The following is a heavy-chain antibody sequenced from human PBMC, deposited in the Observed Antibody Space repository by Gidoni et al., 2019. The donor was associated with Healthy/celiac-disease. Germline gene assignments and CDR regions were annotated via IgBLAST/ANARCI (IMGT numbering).Heavy chain of an antibody. Sequence: QVQLVQSGAEVKKPGASVKVSCKASGYTFTSYYMHWVRQAPGQGLEWMGIINPSGGSTSYAQKFQGRVTMTRDTSTSTVYMELSSLRSEDTAVYYCARLAHARSGPFGFDPWGQGTLVTVSS. J-gene: IGHJ5*02. CDR3: ARLAHARSGPFGFDP. V-gene: IGHV1-46*01. D-gene: IGHD3-3*01. CDR2: INPSGGST. CDR1: GYTFTSYY.